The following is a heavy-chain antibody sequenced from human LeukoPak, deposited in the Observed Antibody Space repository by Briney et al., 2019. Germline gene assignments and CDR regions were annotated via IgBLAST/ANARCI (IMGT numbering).Heavy chain of an antibody. CDR2: IHSGGST. CDR3: ARETLGSGFDY. Sequence: GGSLRLSCAASGFSVTNNYMNWVRQAPGKGLEWVSVIHSGGSTYYADSVKGRFTISRDNSKNTLYLQMNSLRADDTAVYYCARETLGSGFDYWGQGTLVTVSS. V-gene: IGHV3-66*01. CDR1: GFSVTNNY. D-gene: IGHD1-14*01. J-gene: IGHJ4*02.